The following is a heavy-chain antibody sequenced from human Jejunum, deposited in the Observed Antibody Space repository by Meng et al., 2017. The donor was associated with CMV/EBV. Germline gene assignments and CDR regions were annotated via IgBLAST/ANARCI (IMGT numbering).Heavy chain of an antibody. J-gene: IGHJ5*02. Sequence: YTFTSYYMHWVRQAPGQGLEWMGIINPSGGSANYAQNFQGRVTMTRDTSTSTVYMELSSLISEDTAVYYCAREDLRGTGKYSVDTWGQGTLVTVSS. D-gene: IGHD2-15*01. V-gene: IGHV1-46*01. CDR3: AREDLRGTGKYSVDT. CDR1: YTFTSYY. CDR2: INPSGGSA.